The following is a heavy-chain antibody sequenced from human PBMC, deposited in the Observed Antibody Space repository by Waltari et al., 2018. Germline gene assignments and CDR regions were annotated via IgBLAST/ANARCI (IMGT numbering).Heavy chain of an antibody. D-gene: IGHD3-10*01. CDR2: VYVASRT. CDR3: ARYYPSGKDYSDV. V-gene: IGHV4-61*02. CDR1: GDPISSGFYH. J-gene: IGHJ6*03. Sequence: QVQLQESGPGLVKPSQTLSLTCSVSGDPISSGFYHWSWIRQPAGRGLEWIGRVYVASRTSYNPSLSSRVTISLERSSNRFILKLTSEAIAVTAIYHGARYYPSGKDYSDVWSKGTTVSVSS.